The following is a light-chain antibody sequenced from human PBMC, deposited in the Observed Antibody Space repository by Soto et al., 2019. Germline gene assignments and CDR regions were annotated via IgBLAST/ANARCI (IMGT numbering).Light chain of an antibody. V-gene: IGKV1-39*01. Sequence: DIQMTQSPSTLSASVGDRVTSTCRASQSISSWLAWYQQKPGKAPKLLIYAASSLQTGVSSRFSGSGSGTDFTLTISNLQPEDFATYYCQQTSSTPTFGEGTKVDIK. CDR2: AAS. CDR3: QQTSSTPT. J-gene: IGKJ4*01. CDR1: QSISSW.